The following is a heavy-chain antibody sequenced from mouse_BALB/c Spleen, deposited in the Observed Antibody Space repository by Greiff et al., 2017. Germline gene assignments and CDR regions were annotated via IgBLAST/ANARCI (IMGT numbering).Heavy chain of an antibody. CDR3: ARDDGYYGLGAY. Sequence: QVQLQQSGPELVRPGVSVKISCKGSSYTFTDYAMHWVKQSHAKSLEWIGVISTYYGNTNYNQKFKGKATMTVDKSSSTAYMELARLTSEDSAVYYCARDDGYYGLGAYWGQGTLVTVSA. V-gene: IGHV1-67*01. J-gene: IGHJ3*01. D-gene: IGHD2-3*01. CDR2: ISTYYGNT. CDR1: SYTFTDYA.